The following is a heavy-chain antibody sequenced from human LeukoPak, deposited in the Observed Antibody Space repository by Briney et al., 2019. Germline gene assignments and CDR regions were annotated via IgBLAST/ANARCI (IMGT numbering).Heavy chain of an antibody. J-gene: IGHJ5*02. CDR2: VSRSGST. Sequence: SETLSLTCSVPGDYISSGSYYWSWIRQPAGKGMDWIVRVSRSGSTNYNPSLRSRVTISVDTSKNLFSLNLTSVTAADTAVYFCARDIWGSGSYHNWFDPWGQGTPVTVAS. D-gene: IGHD3-10*01. CDR3: ARDIWGSGSYHNWFDP. V-gene: IGHV4-61*02. CDR1: GDYISSGSYY.